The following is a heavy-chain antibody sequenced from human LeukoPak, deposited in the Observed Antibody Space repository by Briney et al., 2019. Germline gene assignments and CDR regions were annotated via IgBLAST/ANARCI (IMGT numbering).Heavy chain of an antibody. CDR3: ARLTSYCSGGSCYANFDY. Sequence: GESLKISCKGSGYSFTSYWIGWVRQMPGKGLEWMGIIYPGDSDTRYSPSFQGQVTISADKSISTAYLQWSSLKASDTAMYYCARLTSYCSGGSCYANFDYWGQGTLVTVSS. J-gene: IGHJ4*02. CDR1: GYSFTSYW. CDR2: IYPGDSDT. V-gene: IGHV5-51*01. D-gene: IGHD2-15*01.